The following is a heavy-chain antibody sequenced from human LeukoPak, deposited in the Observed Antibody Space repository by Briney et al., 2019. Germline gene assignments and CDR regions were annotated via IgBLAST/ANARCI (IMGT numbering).Heavy chain of an antibody. CDR1: GYTFTTYG. Sequence: ASVKVSCKASGYTFTTYGISWVRQAPGQGLEWMGGIIPIFGTANYAQKFQGRVTITADESTSTAYMELSSLRSEDTAVYYCARGRVYCGGDCYSLDYWGQGTLVTVSS. CDR2: IIPIFGTA. D-gene: IGHD2-21*02. CDR3: ARGRVYCGGDCYSLDY. J-gene: IGHJ4*02. V-gene: IGHV1-69*13.